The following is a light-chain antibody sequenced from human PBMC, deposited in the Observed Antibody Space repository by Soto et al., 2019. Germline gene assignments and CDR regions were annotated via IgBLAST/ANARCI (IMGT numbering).Light chain of an antibody. V-gene: IGKV1-5*03. CDR2: KAS. CDR3: KHYDSYWS. Sequence: DIQMTQSPSTLSASVGDRVIITCRASQSISSWLAWYQQKPGKAPKVLIYKASSLESGVPSRFSGSGSGTEFTLTISSLQPDDFATYYCKHYDSYWSFGQGTKVEIK. CDR1: QSISSW. J-gene: IGKJ1*01.